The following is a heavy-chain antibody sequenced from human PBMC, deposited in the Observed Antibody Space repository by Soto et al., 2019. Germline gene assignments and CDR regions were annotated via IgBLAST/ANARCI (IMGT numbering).Heavy chain of an antibody. D-gene: IGHD2-15*01. CDR2: IYYDGST. Sequence: SETLTLTCTVSGVSINNNNYYWAWIRQPPGKGLSWIASIYYDGSTYYNSSLKSRVTISRDTSKNHFSLRLTSMTAADTAVYYCATVLVGATRHPDSDSWGQGTLVTVSS. V-gene: IGHV4-39*02. J-gene: IGHJ4*02. CDR1: GVSINNNNYY. CDR3: ATVLVGATRHPDSDS.